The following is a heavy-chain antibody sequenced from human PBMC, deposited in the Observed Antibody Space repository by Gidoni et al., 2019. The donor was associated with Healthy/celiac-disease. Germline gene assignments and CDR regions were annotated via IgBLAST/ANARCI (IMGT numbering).Heavy chain of an antibody. D-gene: IGHD3-9*01. Sequence: EVQLLESGGGVVQPGGSMTLSCATSGFTFSSYDMSWVRQAPGKGLELVSAMSGSGGSTYYADSVKGRFTISRDNSKNTLYLQMNSLRAADTAVYYCAKVPEAITIFGTNNWFDPWGQGTLVTVSS. J-gene: IGHJ5*02. V-gene: IGHV3-23*01. CDR3: AKVPEAITIFGTNNWFDP. CDR1: GFTFSSYD. CDR2: MSGSGGST.